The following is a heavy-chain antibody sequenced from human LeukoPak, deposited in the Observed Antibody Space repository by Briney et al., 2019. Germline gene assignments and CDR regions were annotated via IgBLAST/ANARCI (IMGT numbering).Heavy chain of an antibody. CDR3: AKDITPYYYDSSGYYPPFFGMDV. Sequence: PGGSLRLSCAASGFTFDDYAMHWVRQAPGKGLEWVSLISRDGGITYYADSVKGRFTISRDNSKNSLYLQMNSLRTEDTALYYCAKDITPYYYDSSGYYPPFFGMDVWGQGTTVT. J-gene: IGHJ6*02. CDR2: ISRDGGIT. CDR1: GFTFDDYA. V-gene: IGHV3-43*02. D-gene: IGHD3-22*01.